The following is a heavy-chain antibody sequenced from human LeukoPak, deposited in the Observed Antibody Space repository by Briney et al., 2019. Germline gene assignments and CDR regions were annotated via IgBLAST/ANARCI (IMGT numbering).Heavy chain of an antibody. V-gene: IGHV4-39*07. CDR1: GGSISSSSYY. Sequence: SETLSLTCTVSGGSISSSSYYWGWIRQSPGKGLEWIGSVYFSGTTYYNPSLKSRVTISVDTSKNQFSLKLNSVSAADTAVYYCARDRRGNSDGVFDYWGQGTLVTVSS. CDR3: ARDRRGNSDGVFDY. J-gene: IGHJ4*02. CDR2: VYFSGTT. D-gene: IGHD4-23*01.